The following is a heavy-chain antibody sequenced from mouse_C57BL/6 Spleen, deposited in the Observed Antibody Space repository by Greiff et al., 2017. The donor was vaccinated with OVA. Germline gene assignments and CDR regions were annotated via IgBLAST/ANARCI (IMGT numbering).Heavy chain of an antibody. CDR1: GYTFTDYY. Sequence: EVQLQQSGPELVKPGASVKISCKASGYTFTDYYMNWVKQSHGKSLEWIGDINPNNGGTSYNQKFKGKATLTVDESSSTAYMELRSLTSEDSAVYYCARRWLLQFAYWGQGTLVTVSA. CDR3: ARRWLLQFAY. J-gene: IGHJ3*01. V-gene: IGHV1-26*01. D-gene: IGHD2-3*01. CDR2: INPNNGGT.